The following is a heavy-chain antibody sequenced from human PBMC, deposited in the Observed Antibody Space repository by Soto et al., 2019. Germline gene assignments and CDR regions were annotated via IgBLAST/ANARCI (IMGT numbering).Heavy chain of an antibody. J-gene: IGHJ4*02. CDR2: IYYSGST. V-gene: IGHV4-39*01. CDR3: ARLQGRHSSGGGFDY. Sequence: SETLSLTCTVSGGSISSSSYYWGWIRQPPGKGLEWIGSIYYSGSTYYNPSLKSRVTISVDTSKNQFSLKLSSVTAADTAVYYCARLQGRHSSGGGFDYWGQGTLVTVSS. D-gene: IGHD6-19*01. CDR1: GGSISSSSYY.